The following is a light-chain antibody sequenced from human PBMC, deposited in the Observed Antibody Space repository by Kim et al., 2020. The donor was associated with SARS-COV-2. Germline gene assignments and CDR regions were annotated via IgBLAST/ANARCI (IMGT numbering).Light chain of an antibody. CDR2: GVF. Sequence: ASVGGRVNITCRASQTMTRYLKWYQQTPGKAPKHLICGVFTLQSGGPSRCSGGGSGTDFTLTINNLQPEDFATYFCEQSYRAPRTFGQGTKVDIK. CDR1: QTMTRY. J-gene: IGKJ1*01. V-gene: IGKV1-39*01. CDR3: EQSYRAPRT.